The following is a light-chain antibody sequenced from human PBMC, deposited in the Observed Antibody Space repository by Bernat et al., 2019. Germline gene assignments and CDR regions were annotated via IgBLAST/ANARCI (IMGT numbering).Light chain of an antibody. Sequence: DIQMTQSPSSLSASVGDRVTITCRASQDISNYLVWYQFQPGKAPRLLIDSASKLKSGVPSRFSGSGSGIKFTLTISSLQPEDFAIYYCQQYNSDPLTFGGGTKVEIK. CDR3: QQYNSDPLT. CDR2: SAS. CDR1: QDISNY. J-gene: IGKJ4*01. V-gene: IGKV1-16*01.